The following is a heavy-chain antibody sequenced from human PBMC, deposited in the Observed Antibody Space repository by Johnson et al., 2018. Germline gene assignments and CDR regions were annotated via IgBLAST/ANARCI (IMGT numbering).Heavy chain of an antibody. CDR3: ARHGRDGYNNYDYDGMDV. CDR2: IYPGDSDT. V-gene: IGHV5-51*01. D-gene: IGHD5-24*01. CDR1: GYSFTSYW. Sequence: VQLVQSGAEVKKPGESLKISCKGSGYSFTSYWIAWVRQMPGKGLAWMGIIYPGDSDTRYSPSFPGQVTISAHKSINTSYLQWSSLKASDTAMYYCARHGRDGYNNYDYDGMDVWGQGTTVTVSS. J-gene: IGHJ6*02.